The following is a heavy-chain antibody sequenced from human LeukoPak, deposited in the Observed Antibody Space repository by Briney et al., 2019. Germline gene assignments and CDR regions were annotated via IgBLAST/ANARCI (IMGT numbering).Heavy chain of an antibody. CDR2: IYYSGST. J-gene: IGHJ3*02. V-gene: IGHV4-61*01. CDR1: GGSVSSGSYY. CDR3: ASGFGWQNAFDM. Sequence: SETLSLTCTVSGGSVSSGSYYWNWIRQPPGKGLEWIGYIYYSGSTNYNPSLNSRVTISLDTSKNQFSLKLSSVTAADTAVFYCASGFGWQNAFDMWGQGTRVIVSS. D-gene: IGHD3-9*01.